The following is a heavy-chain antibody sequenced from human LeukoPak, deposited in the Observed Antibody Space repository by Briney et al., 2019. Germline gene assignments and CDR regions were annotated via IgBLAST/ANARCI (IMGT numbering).Heavy chain of an antibody. J-gene: IGHJ4*02. Sequence: PGGSLRLSCAASGFTFSSYWMSWVRQAPGKGLEWVANIKQDGSEKYYVDSVKGRFTISRDNAKNSLYLQMNSLRAEDTAVYYCVRDSTGRLGIAARGTGYWGQGTLVTVSS. V-gene: IGHV3-7*01. CDR3: VRDSTGRLGIAARGTGY. D-gene: IGHD6-6*01. CDR2: IKQDGSEK. CDR1: GFTFSSYW.